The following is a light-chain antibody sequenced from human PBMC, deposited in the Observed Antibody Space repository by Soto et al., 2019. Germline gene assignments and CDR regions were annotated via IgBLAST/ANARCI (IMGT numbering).Light chain of an antibody. V-gene: IGKV3-15*01. Sequence: VMTQSPDTLSMSPGERATLSCWASQTVSTNLAWYQQKPGQAPRLLLFGASTRATGIPARLSGGGSGTEFSPHGSSLQSEDSAVYYCQHYNNWPATTFGQGIKVEIK. CDR2: GAS. J-gene: IGKJ1*01. CDR3: QHYNNWPATT. CDR1: QTVSTN.